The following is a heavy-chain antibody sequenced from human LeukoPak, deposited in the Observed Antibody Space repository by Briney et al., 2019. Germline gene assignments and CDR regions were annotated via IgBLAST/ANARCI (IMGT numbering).Heavy chain of an antibody. V-gene: IGHV4-34*01. CDR3: ARVGVDYDILSGYYSPYYFDY. J-gene: IGHJ4*02. Sequence: PSETLSLICAVYGGSFSGYYWSWIRQPPGKGLEWIGEINHSGSTNYNPSLKSRVTISVDTSKNQFSLKLSSVTAADTAVYYCARVGVDYDILSGYYSPYYFDYWGQGTLVTVSS. CDR1: GGSFSGYY. D-gene: IGHD3-9*01. CDR2: INHSGST.